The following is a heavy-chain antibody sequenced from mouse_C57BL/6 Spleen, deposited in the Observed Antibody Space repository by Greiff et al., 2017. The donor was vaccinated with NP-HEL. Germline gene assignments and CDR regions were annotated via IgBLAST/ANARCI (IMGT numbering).Heavy chain of an antibody. J-gene: IGHJ3*01. CDR1: GYTFTSYW. CDR3: TKSIYYDYVFAY. CDR2: IHPSDSDT. V-gene: IGHV1-74*01. D-gene: IGHD2-4*01. Sequence: VQLQQPGAELVKPGASVKVSCKASGYTFTSYWMHWVKQRPGQGLEWIGRIHPSDSDTNYNQKFKGKATLTVDKSSSTAYMQLSSLTSEDSAVYYCTKSIYYDYVFAYWGQGTLVTVSA.